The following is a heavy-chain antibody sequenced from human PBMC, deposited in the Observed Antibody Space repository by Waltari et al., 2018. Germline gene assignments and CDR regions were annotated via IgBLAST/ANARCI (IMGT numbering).Heavy chain of an antibody. CDR2: IYTSGST. V-gene: IGHV4-4*09. CDR1: GGPISSYY. CDR3: ARAGYDYVWGSYRPNWFDP. D-gene: IGHD3-16*02. Sequence: QVQLQESGPGLVKPSETLSLPCTVSGGPISSYYWRWIRQPPGKGLEWIGDIYTSGSTNYNPSLKSRVTISVDTSKNQFSLKLSSVTAADTAVYYCARAGYDYVWGSYRPNWFDPWGQGTLVTVSS. J-gene: IGHJ5*02.